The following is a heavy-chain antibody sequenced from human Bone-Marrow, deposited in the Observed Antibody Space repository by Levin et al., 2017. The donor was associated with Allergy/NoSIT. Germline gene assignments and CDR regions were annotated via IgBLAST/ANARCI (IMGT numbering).Heavy chain of an antibody. D-gene: IGHD2-15*01. CDR1: GGSISSSSYY. V-gene: IGHV4-39*01. CDR3: ARLYCSGGSCYSGLGAIDY. J-gene: IGHJ4*02. CDR2: IYYSGST. Sequence: GSLRLSCTVSGGSISSSSYYWGWIRQPPGKGLEWIGSIYYSGSTYYNPSLKSRVTISVDTSKNQFSLKLSSVTAADTAVYYCARLYCSGGSCYSGLGAIDYWGQGTLVTVSS.